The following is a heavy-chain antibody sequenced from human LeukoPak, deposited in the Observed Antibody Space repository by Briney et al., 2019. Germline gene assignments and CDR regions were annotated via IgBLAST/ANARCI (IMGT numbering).Heavy chain of an antibody. Sequence: PGGSLRLSCAASGFTFSSYGLHWVRQAPGKGLEWVTLISYDGGYEYYADSVKGRFTISRDNSKNTLYLQMNSLRAEDTAVYYCARESMYYYDSSGIFDYWGQGTLVTVSS. CDR1: GFTFSSYG. V-gene: IGHV3-30*03. D-gene: IGHD3-22*01. CDR3: ARESMYYYDSSGIFDY. J-gene: IGHJ4*02. CDR2: ISYDGGYE.